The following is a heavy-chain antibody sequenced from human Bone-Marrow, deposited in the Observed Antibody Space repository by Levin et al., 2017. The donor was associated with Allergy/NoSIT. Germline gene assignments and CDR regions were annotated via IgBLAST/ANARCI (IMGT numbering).Heavy chain of an antibody. CDR2: ISSSSSYI. CDR3: ASRLSTTGGLDV. CDR1: GFTFSNFT. D-gene: IGHD1-1*01. Sequence: GGSLRLSCEGSGFTFSNFTWNWVRQAPGKGLEWVSSISSSSSYINYADSVKGRFIISRDNAKKSLYLQINSLRAEDTALYYCASRLSTTGGLDVWGRGTTVTVSS. V-gene: IGHV3-21*01. J-gene: IGHJ6*02.